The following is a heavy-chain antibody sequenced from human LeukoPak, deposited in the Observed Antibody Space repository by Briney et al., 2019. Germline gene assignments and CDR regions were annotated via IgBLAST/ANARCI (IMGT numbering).Heavy chain of an antibody. J-gene: IGHJ4*02. Sequence: SETLSLTCAVYGGSFSGYYWSWIRQPPGKGLEWIGEINHSGSTNYNPSLKSRVTISVDTSKNQFSLKLSSVTAADTAVYYCARHRAYYDSSGIRYWGQGTLVTVSS. CDR2: INHSGST. D-gene: IGHD3-22*01. V-gene: IGHV4-34*01. CDR3: ARHRAYYDSSGIRY. CDR1: GGSFSGYY.